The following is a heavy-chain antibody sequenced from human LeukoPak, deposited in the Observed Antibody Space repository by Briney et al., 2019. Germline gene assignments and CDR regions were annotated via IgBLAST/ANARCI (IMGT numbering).Heavy chain of an antibody. CDR3: ARDLLGTVTTFHAFDI. V-gene: IGHV3-21*01. CDR1: GFTFSSYS. D-gene: IGHD4-17*01. CDR2: ISSSSSYI. Sequence: GGSLRLSWAASGFTFSSYSMNWVRQAPGKRLEWVSSISSSSSYIYYADSVKGRFTISRDNAKNSLYLQMNSLRAEDTAVYYCARDLLGTVTTFHAFDIWGQGTMVTVSS. J-gene: IGHJ3*02.